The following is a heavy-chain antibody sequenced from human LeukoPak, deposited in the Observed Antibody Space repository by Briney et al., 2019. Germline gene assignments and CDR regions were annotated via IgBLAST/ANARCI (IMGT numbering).Heavy chain of an antibody. CDR3: ARVLNYYDSSGYSDAFDI. CDR2: IYYSGST. Sequence: SETLSLTCTVSGGSISSSSYYWGWIRQPPGKGLEWIGSIYYSGSTYYNPSLKSRVTISVDTSKNQFSLKLSSVTAADTAVYYRARVLNYYDSSGYSDAFDIWGQGTMVTVSS. V-gene: IGHV4-39*07. D-gene: IGHD3-22*01. J-gene: IGHJ3*02. CDR1: GGSISSSSYY.